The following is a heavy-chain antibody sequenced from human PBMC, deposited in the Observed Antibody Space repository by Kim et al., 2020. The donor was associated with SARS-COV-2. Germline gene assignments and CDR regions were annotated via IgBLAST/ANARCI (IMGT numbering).Heavy chain of an antibody. Sequence: SETLSPTCAVSGGSISSSSWWSWVRQPPGKGLEWIGEIDHSGSTNYNASLKSRVTISVDKSKNQFSLKLRSVTAADTAVYYSARGVSSAWTLRAWFDPWGQGSLGTVSS. J-gene: IGHJ5*02. D-gene: IGHD6-19*01. CDR2: IDHSGST. CDR3: ARGVSSAWTLRAWFDP. CDR1: GGSISSSSW. V-gene: IGHV4-4*02.